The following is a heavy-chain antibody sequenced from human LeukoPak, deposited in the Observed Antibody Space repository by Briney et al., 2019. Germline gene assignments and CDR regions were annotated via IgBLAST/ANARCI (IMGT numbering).Heavy chain of an antibody. CDR2: INPSGGST. D-gene: IGHD1-20*01. CDR3: AREGYNWNDVNY. V-gene: IGHV1-46*01. Sequence: ASVKVSCKASGYTFTNYYMHWVRQAPGQGLEWMGIINPSGGSTSYAQKFQGRVTMTRDTSTSTVYMELSSLRSEDTAVYYCAREGYNWNDVNYWGQGTLVTVSS. CDR1: GYTFTNYY. J-gene: IGHJ4*02.